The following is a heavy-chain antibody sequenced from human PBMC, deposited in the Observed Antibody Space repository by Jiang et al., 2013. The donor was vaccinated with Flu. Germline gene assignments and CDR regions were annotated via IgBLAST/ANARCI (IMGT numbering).Heavy chain of an antibody. Sequence: LLKPSETLSLTCTVSGGSISSSNYFWGWIRQPPGKGLEWIGSIYYSGSTYYNTSLKSRVTISVNTSNNQFSLKLSSVTAADTAVYYCARADSGSYGAFDYWGQGNPGHRLL. CDR1: GGSISSSNYF. CDR2: IYYSGST. V-gene: IGHV4-39*01. J-gene: IGHJ4*02. CDR3: ARADSGSYGAFDY. D-gene: IGHD1-26*01.